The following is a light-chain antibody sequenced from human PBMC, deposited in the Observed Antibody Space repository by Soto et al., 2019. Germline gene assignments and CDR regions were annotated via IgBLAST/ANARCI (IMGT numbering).Light chain of an antibody. CDR2: AAS. CDR1: QSISTY. V-gene: IGKV1-27*01. Sequence: DIPMNQSPSSLSASVGERVTITCRASQSISTYLDWYHQKPGKVPKLLIYAASTLKSGVSSRFSGRGSGTDFTLTIRSLQTEEVATYSCLKYNSAPWTFGPGTRVEI. J-gene: IGKJ1*01. CDR3: LKYNSAPWT.